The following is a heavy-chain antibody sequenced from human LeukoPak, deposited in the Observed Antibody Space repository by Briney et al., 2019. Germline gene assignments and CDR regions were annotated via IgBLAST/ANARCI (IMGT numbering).Heavy chain of an antibody. Sequence: SQTLSLTCTVSGGSISSGSYYWSWTRQPAGRGLGWIGRIYTSGSTNYNPSLNSRVTISVDTSKNQFSLKLSSVTAADTAVYYCARGYYDILTRQIWFDPWGQGTLVTVSS. CDR3: ARGYYDILTRQIWFDP. V-gene: IGHV4-61*02. CDR2: IYTSGST. D-gene: IGHD3-9*01. J-gene: IGHJ5*02. CDR1: GGSISSGSYY.